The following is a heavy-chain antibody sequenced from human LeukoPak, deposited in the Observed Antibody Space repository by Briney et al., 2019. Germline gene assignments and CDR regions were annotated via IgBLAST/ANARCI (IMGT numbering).Heavy chain of an antibody. V-gene: IGHV3-21*04. J-gene: IGHJ4*02. Sequence: SGGSLRLSCAASGFTFSSYSMNWVRQAPGKGLEWVSSISSSSSYIYYADSVKGRFTISRDKSTEKVYLQMNSLRVEDTAVYFCAKGDCSSTNCYPDYWGQGILVTVSS. D-gene: IGHD2-2*01. CDR1: GFTFSSYS. CDR3: AKGDCSSTNCYPDY. CDR2: ISSSSSYI.